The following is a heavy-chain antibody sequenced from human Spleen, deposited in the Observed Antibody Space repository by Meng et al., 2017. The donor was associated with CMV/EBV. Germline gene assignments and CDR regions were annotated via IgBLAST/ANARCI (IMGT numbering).Heavy chain of an antibody. V-gene: IGHV1-2*02. CDR1: GYTFTGDY. J-gene: IGHJ5*01. Sequence: ASVKVSCKTSGYTFTGDYLHWVRQAPGQGLEWMGWINPGSGGSNFAPKFQGRVTLTTDTSVTTAYMELRSLKFDDTAVYFCAKRGYSSSSWFDSWGQGTLVTVSS. CDR3: AKRGYSSSSWFDS. D-gene: IGHD6-6*01. CDR2: INPGSGGS.